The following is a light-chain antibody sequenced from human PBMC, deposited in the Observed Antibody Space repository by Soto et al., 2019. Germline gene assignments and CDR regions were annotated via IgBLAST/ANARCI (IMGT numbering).Light chain of an antibody. J-gene: IGKJ2*01. Sequence: DIQMTQSPSSLSASVGDRVTITCRASQSISSYLNWYQQKAGKAPKLLIYAAFSLQSGVPSRFSGSGSGSDFTLIISSLEPDDAETYYYQQSDSSPRTFGQGTNLEIK. CDR3: QQSDSSPRT. CDR1: QSISSY. CDR2: AAF. V-gene: IGKV1-39*01.